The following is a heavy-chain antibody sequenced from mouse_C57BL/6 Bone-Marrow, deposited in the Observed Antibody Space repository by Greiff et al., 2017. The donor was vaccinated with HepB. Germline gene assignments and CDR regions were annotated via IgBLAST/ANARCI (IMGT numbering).Heavy chain of an antibody. CDR1: GFTFSDYG. V-gene: IGHV5-17*01. D-gene: IGHD2-3*01. CDR2: ISSGSSTI. J-gene: IGHJ4*01. Sequence: EVMLVESGGGLVKPGGSLKLSCAASGFTFSDYGMHWVRQAPEKGLEWVAYISSGSSTIYYADTVKGRFTISRDNSKNTLFLQMTCLRSEDTAMYYCARNDVAMDYWGQGTSVTVSS. CDR3: ARNDVAMDY.